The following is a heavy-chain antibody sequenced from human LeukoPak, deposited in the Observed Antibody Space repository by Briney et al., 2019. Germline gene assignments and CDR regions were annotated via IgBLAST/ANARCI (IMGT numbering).Heavy chain of an antibody. CDR3: ARPGFGSGSYYRD. J-gene: IGHJ4*02. V-gene: IGHV4-39*01. D-gene: IGHD3-10*01. CDR1: RGSISSSYYY. Sequence: PSETLSLTCAVSRGSISSSYYYWGWIRQPPGKGLEWIGSIYYGGDTYYNPSLKSRVTISVDTSKNQFSLKLSSVTAADTAVYYCARPGFGSGSYYRDWGQGTLVTVSS. CDR2: IYYGGDT.